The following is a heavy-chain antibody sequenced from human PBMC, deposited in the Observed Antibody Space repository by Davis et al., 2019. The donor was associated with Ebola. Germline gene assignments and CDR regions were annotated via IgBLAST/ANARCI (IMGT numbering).Heavy chain of an antibody. CDR3: ARFGHGAY. CDR2: ISGSVRT. V-gene: IGHV4-59*11. CDR1: DASISGHF. D-gene: IGHD3-16*01. Sequence: PSETLSLTCTVSDASISGHFWNWFRQPPGKGLEWIGFISGSVRTSYNPSLTSRITISADTSKNQFSLNLSSVTAADTAVYFCARFGHGAYWGQGTLVTVSS. J-gene: IGHJ4*02.